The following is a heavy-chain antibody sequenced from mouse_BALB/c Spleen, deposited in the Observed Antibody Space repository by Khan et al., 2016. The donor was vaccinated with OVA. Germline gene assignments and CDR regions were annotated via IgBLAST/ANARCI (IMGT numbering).Heavy chain of an antibody. CDR3: ARSYYGSSGFDY. D-gene: IGHD1-1*01. J-gene: IGHJ2*01. CDR2: IDPETGGT. CDR1: GYTFTDYE. V-gene: IGHV1-15*01. Sequence: QMQLQQSGAELVRPGASVTLSCKAPGYTFTDYEMHWVKQTPVHGLEWIGAIDPETGGTAYNQKFKGKATLTADKSSSTAYMELRSLTSEDSAVYSCARSYYGSSGFDYWGQGTTLTVSS.